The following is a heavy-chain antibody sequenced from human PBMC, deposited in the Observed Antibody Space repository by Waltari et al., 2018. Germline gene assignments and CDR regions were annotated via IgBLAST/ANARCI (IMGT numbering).Heavy chain of an antibody. J-gene: IGHJ3*02. CDR2: SAEGGST. V-gene: IGHV4-39*01. Sequence: QLQLQESGPGRVKPAETGSLSATGAVGNISRSSYYLGWNRPPHGKGLEWMGGSAEGGSTCYNPSLKSRFTISVDTAKNQFSLKLSSVTSADPAVYYFARLDSSSWYESAFDIWGQGTMVTVSS. CDR3: ARLDSSSWYESAFDI. D-gene: IGHD6-13*01. CDR1: VGNISRSSYY.